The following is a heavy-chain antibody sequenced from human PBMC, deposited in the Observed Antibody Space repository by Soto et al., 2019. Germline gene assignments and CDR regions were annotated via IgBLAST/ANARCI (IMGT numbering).Heavy chain of an antibody. D-gene: IGHD6-19*01. CDR3: AKATGIAVASYFDY. Sequence: TGGSLRLSCAASGFTFSSYGMHWVRQAPGKGLEWVAVISYDGSNKYYADSVKGRFTISRDNSKNTLYLQMNSLRAEDTAVYYCAKATGIAVASYFDYWGQGTLVTVSS. CDR1: GFTFSSYG. CDR2: ISYDGSNK. J-gene: IGHJ4*02. V-gene: IGHV3-30*18.